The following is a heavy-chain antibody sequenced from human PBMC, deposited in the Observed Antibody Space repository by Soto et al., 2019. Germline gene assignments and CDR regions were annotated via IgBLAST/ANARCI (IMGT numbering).Heavy chain of an antibody. CDR3: ARGGEPYYDFWSGYYYYGMDV. CDR1: GFTFSSYA. J-gene: IGHJ6*02. V-gene: IGHV3-64*01. CDR2: ISSNGGST. Sequence: GGSLRLSCAASGFTFSSYAMHWVRQAPGKGLEYVSAISSNGGSTYYANSVKGRFTISRDNSKNTLYLQMGSLRAEDMAVYYCARGGEPYYDFWSGYYYYGMDVWGQGTTVTVSS. D-gene: IGHD3-3*01.